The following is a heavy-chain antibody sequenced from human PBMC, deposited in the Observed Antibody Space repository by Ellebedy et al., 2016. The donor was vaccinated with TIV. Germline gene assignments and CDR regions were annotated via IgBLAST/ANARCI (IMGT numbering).Heavy chain of an antibody. Sequence: GGSLRLSCAASGFTFPTYWMNWVRQAPGKGLEWVANIKQDGTEDNYVDSVRGRFTISRDNTKNTLSLHMSGLRAEDTAVYYCARGLSDYGDFKLDSWGQGTLVTVSS. J-gene: IGHJ4*02. CDR3: ARGLSDYGDFKLDS. D-gene: IGHD4-17*01. CDR2: IKQDGTED. CDR1: GFTFPTYW. V-gene: IGHV3-7*03.